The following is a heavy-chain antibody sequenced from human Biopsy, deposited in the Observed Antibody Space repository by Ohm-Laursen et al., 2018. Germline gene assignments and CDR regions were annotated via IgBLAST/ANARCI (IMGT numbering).Heavy chain of an antibody. V-gene: IGHV4-39*01. J-gene: IGHJ5*02. CDR3: ARLRGGVVINYSWFDP. CDR2: ISYRGTT. CDR1: GGSIRSNGFY. D-gene: IGHD3-3*01. Sequence: SQTLSLTCTVSGGSIRSNGFYWGWIRQPPGKGLEWIGSISYRGTTSYNPSLKSRVAISVDTSKNQLSLSLNSVTAAGTAVFYCARLRGGVVINYSWFDPWGQESWSPSP.